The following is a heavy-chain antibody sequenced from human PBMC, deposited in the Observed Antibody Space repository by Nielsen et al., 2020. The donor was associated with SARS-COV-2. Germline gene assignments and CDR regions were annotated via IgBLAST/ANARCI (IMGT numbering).Heavy chain of an antibody. CDR2: INHSGST. J-gene: IGHJ4*02. Sequence: LETLSLTCAVYGGSFSGYYWSWIRQPPGKGLEWIGEINHSGSTNYNPSLKSRVTISVDTSKNQFSLKLSSVTAADTAVYYCARGAEEGLGYWGQGTLVIVSS. V-gene: IGHV4-34*01. D-gene: IGHD6-19*01. CDR1: GGSFSGYY. CDR3: ARGAEEGLGY.